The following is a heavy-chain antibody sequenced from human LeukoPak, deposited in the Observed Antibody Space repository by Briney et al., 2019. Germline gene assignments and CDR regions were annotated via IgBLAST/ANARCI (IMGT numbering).Heavy chain of an antibody. J-gene: IGHJ4*02. CDR1: GFTFSSYA. V-gene: IGHV3-23*01. CDR2: ISGSGGST. Sequence: PGGSLRLSCAASGFTFSSYAMSWVRQAPGKGLEWVSAISGSGGSTYYADPVKGRFTISRDNSKNTLYLQMNSLRAEDTAVYYCARPGVSYYDSSGYYDYWGQGTLVTVSS. D-gene: IGHD3-22*01. CDR3: ARPGVSYYDSSGYYDY.